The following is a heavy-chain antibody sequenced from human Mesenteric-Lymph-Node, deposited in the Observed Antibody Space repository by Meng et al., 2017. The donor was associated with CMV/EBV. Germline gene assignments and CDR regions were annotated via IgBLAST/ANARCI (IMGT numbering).Heavy chain of an antibody. D-gene: IGHD3-3*01. V-gene: IGHV3-66*02. CDR2: IYSGGST. Sequence: GGSLRLSCAASGFTVSSNYMSWVRQAPGKGLEWVSVIYSGGSTYYADSVKGRFTISRDNSKNTLYLQMNSLRAEDTAVYYCAKDTYDFWSGYYSTVGVDYWGQGTLVTVSS. J-gene: IGHJ4*02. CDR1: GFTVSSNY. CDR3: AKDTYDFWSGYYSTVGVDY.